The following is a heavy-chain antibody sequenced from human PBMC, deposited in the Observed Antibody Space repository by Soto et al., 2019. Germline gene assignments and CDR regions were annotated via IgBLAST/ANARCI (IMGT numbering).Heavy chain of an antibody. J-gene: IGHJ6*02. CDR3: ATAFYGDYAAYSYGMDV. CDR1: GYSISSGYY. Sequence: SETLSLTCAVSGYSISSGYYWGWIRQPPGKGLEWIGNIHHSGSTYYNPSLKSRVTISVDTSKNQFSLKLSSVTAADTAVYYCATAFYGDYAAYSYGMDVWGQGTTVTVSS. D-gene: IGHD4-17*01. V-gene: IGHV4-38-2*01. CDR2: IHHSGST.